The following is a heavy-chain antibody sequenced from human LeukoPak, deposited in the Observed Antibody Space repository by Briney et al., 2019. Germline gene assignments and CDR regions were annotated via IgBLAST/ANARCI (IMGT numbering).Heavy chain of an antibody. J-gene: IGHJ4*02. D-gene: IGHD1-26*01. CDR1: GFTVNSHY. CDR3: ATVAGGTYHFDL. V-gene: IGHV3-53*01. Sequence: PGGSLRLSCAASGFTVNSHYMSWVRQAPGKGLEWASIIYDGGTTSYEDSVKGRFTISRDNSNNILYLQMSSLRAEDTAVYYCATVAGGTYHFDLWGQGALVTVSS. CDR2: IYDGGTT.